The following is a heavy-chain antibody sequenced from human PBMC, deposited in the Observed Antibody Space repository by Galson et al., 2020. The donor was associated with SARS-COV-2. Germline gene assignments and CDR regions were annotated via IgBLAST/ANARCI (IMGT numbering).Heavy chain of an antibody. J-gene: IGHJ3*01. CDR1: GFTFSSYG. CDR2: IWYDGSNK. Sequence: GGSLRLSCAASGFTFSSYGMHWVRQAPGKGLEWVAVIWYDGSNKYYADSVKGRFTISRDNSKNTLYLQMNSLRADDTAVYYCARDVSGGAFESWGQGTIVTVSS. CDR3: ARDVSGGAFES. V-gene: IGHV3-33*01. D-gene: IGHD1-26*01.